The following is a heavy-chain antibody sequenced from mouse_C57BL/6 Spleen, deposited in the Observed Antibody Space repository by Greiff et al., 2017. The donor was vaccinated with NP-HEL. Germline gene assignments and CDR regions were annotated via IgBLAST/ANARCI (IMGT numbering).Heavy chain of an antibody. D-gene: IGHD2-12*01. CDR2: IDPSDSYT. Sequence: QVQLKQSGAELVMPGASVKLSCKASGYTFTSYWMHWVKQRPGQGLEWIGEIDPSDSYTNYNQKFKGKSTLTVDKSSSTAYMQLSSLTSADSAVYYCARGGIVCYSAMDYWGQGTSVTVSS. V-gene: IGHV1-69*01. J-gene: IGHJ4*01. CDR3: ARGGIVCYSAMDY. CDR1: GYTFTSYW.